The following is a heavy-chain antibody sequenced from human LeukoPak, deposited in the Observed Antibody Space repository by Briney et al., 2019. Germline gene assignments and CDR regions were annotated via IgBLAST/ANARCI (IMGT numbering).Heavy chain of an antibody. V-gene: IGHV1-18*04. Sequence: ASVKVSCKASGYTFTGYYMHWVRQAPGQGLEWMGWISAYNGNTNYAQKLQGRVTMTTDTSTSTAYMELRSLRSDDTAVYYCARDTGSSSWPNAFDIWGQGTMVTVSS. CDR1: GYTFTGYY. J-gene: IGHJ3*02. CDR3: ARDTGSSSWPNAFDI. CDR2: ISAYNGNT. D-gene: IGHD6-13*01.